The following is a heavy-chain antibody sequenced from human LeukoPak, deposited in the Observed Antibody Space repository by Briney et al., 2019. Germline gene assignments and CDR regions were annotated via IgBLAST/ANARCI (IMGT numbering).Heavy chain of an antibody. Sequence: GGSLRLSCAASGFTFNGYRMNWVRQAPGKGLEWVSCIKSDGSSTIYADSVKGRFTISRDNAKNTLYLQMNSLRGEDTAVYYCTRETSNAFDIWGQGTMVTVSS. J-gene: IGHJ3*02. CDR1: GFTFNGYR. CDR3: TRETSNAFDI. CDR2: IKSDGSST. V-gene: IGHV3-74*01.